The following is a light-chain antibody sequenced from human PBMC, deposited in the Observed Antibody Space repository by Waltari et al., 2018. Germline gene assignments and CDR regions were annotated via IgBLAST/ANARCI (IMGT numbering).Light chain of an antibody. J-gene: IGKJ4*01. CDR1: QSVLYSSNNKNY. V-gene: IGKV4-1*01. CDR2: LAS. CDR3: QQYYSIPLT. Sequence: DIVMTQSPDSLTVSLGERATINCKSSQSVLYSSNNKNYLAWYQKKPGQPPKLLIYLASTRESGVPDRFSGSGSGTDFTLPISSLQAEDVAVYYCQQYYSIPLTFGGGTKVEI.